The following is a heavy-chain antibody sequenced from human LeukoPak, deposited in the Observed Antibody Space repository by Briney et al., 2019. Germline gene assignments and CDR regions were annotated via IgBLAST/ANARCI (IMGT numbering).Heavy chain of an antibody. CDR2: IYTSGST. V-gene: IGHV4-4*07. D-gene: IGHD2-15*01. CDR1: GGSISSYY. CDR3: ARVGYSSGGSCYSYFDY. J-gene: IGHJ4*02. Sequence: PSETLSLTCTVSGGSISSYYWSWIRQPAGKGLEWIGRIYTSGSTNYNPSLKSRVTMSVDTSKNQFSLKLSSVTAADTAVYYCARVGYSSGGSCYSYFDYWGQGTLVTVSS.